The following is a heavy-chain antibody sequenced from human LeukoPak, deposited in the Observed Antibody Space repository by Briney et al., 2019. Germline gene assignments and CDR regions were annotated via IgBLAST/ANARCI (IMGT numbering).Heavy chain of an antibody. J-gene: IGHJ4*02. D-gene: IGHD6-13*01. CDR1: GGSISSYY. CDR2: IIPSVRT. V-gene: IGHV4-4*07. CDR3: ARGHSSSWLYYFDH. Sequence: SETLSLTCTVSGGSISSYYGSWIRQPAGQGLEWIGHIIPSVRTDYNPSRKSRVTMSVDTTKNQFSLSLSSVTAADTAVYYCARGHSSSWLYYFDHWGQGTLVTVSS.